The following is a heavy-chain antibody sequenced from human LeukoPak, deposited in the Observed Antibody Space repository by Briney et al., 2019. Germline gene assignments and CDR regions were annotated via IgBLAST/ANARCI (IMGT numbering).Heavy chain of an antibody. CDR2: IYYSGST. Sequence: SETLSLTCTVSGGSISSYYWSWIRQPPGKGLEWIGYIYYSGSTNYNPSLKSRVTISVDTSKNQISLKLSSVTAADTAVYYCARAQPDYYDSSGYYYSAFDIWGQGTMVTVSS. CDR3: ARAQPDYYDSSGYYYSAFDI. J-gene: IGHJ3*02. D-gene: IGHD3-22*01. V-gene: IGHV4-59*01. CDR1: GGSISSYY.